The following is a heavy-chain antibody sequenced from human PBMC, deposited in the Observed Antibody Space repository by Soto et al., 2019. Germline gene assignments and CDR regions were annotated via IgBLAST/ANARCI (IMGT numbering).Heavy chain of an antibody. J-gene: IGHJ5*02. CDR3: ARVVPAAEAGFGP. CDR1: GYTFSNYG. V-gene: IGHV1-18*01. D-gene: IGHD2-2*01. Sequence: QVQLVQSGGEVKRPGASVKVSCKTSGYTFSNYGITWVRQAPGQPLEWLGWISLYSDGTNYTQKVQSRVSMTTDTSTTSDYMELRGLSAGDTAVYYGARVVPAAEAGFGPGGQGPLVPVPS. CDR2: ISLYSDGT.